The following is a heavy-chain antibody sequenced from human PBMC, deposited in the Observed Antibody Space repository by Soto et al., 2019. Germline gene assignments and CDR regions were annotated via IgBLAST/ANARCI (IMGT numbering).Heavy chain of an antibody. Sequence: QVQLVQSGAEVKKPGASVKVSCKASGYTFTSYSISWVRQAPGQGLEWMGWISAYNGNTYHARKLQGRVTMTTDTSTGPAYIELRSLRSDDTAVYNCARDVGYGLIDYWGQGTLVTVSS. CDR2: ISAYNGNT. CDR1: GYTFTSYS. D-gene: IGHD1-26*01. J-gene: IGHJ4*02. CDR3: ARDVGYGLIDY. V-gene: IGHV1-18*01.